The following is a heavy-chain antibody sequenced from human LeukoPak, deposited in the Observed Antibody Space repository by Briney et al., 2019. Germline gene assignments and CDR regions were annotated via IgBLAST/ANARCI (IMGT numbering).Heavy chain of an antibody. Sequence: GGSLRLSCAASGFTFTSYWMHWVRQAPGKGLVWVSRINSDGSSTRYADSVRGRFSISRDNAKNTLFLQMNSLRAEDTAVYYYARAAPSAGTVVDYWGQGTLVTVSS. V-gene: IGHV3-74*01. CDR1: GFTFTSYW. J-gene: IGHJ4*02. CDR2: INSDGSST. CDR3: ARAAPSAGTVVDY. D-gene: IGHD6-13*01.